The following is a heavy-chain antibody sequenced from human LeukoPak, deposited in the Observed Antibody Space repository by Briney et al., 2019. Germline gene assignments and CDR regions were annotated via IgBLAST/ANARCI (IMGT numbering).Heavy chain of an antibody. CDR2: IYSGGST. V-gene: IGHV3-53*01. J-gene: IGHJ4*02. CDR3: ATPGGPYGDYGSNDY. Sequence: GGSLRLSCAASGFTVSSNYMSWVRQAPGKGLEWVSVIYSGGSTYYADSVKGRFTISRDNSKNTLYLQMNSLRAEDTAVYYCATPGGPYGDYGSNDYWGQGTLVTVSS. CDR1: GFTVSSNY. D-gene: IGHD4-17*01.